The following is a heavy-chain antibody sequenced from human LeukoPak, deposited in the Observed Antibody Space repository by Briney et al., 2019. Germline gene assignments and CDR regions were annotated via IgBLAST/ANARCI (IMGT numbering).Heavy chain of an antibody. Sequence: GGSLRLSCAASGFTFSSYSMKWVRQAPGKGLEWVASISSSSSYIYYADSVKGRFTISRDNAKNSLYLQMNSLRAEDTAVYYCARDPTADYYDSSGTDDAFDIWGQGAMVTVSS. CDR3: ARDPTADYYDSSGTDDAFDI. J-gene: IGHJ3*02. V-gene: IGHV3-21*01. CDR2: ISSSSSYI. CDR1: GFTFSSYS. D-gene: IGHD3-22*01.